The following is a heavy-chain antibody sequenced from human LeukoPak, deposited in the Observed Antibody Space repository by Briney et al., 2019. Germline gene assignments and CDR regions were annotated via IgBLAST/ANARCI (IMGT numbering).Heavy chain of an antibody. CDR3: AGDAGRGARRFYMDV. CDR1: GGSISSGSYH. D-gene: IGHD1-26*01. Sequence: SETLALTCTVSGGSISSGSYHWSWIPRPAGKGLEWIGRIYTSGSTNYNPSRKSRDTISVDTSKNQFSLELSSVTAADSAVYYCAGDAGRGARRFYMDVWGKGTTVTVSS. V-gene: IGHV4-61*02. J-gene: IGHJ6*03. CDR2: IYTSGST.